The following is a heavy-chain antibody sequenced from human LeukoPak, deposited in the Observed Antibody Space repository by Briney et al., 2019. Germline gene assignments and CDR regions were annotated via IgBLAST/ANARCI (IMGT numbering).Heavy chain of an antibody. J-gene: IGHJ4*02. Sequence: GGSLRLSCAASGFTFSSYSMNWVRQAPGKGLEWVSSISSSSSYIYYADSVKGRFTISRDNAKNSLYLQTNSLTAADTAVYYCAREVSGSYSGYFDYWGQGTLVTVSS. CDR1: GFTFSSYS. V-gene: IGHV3-21*01. D-gene: IGHD1-26*01. CDR2: ISSSSSYI. CDR3: AREVSGSYSGYFDY.